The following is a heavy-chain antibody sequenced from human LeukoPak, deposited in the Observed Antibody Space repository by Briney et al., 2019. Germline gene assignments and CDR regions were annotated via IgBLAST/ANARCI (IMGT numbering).Heavy chain of an antibody. CDR3: ARPFSSGWYPYSIGGLWFDY. J-gene: IGHJ4*02. D-gene: IGHD6-19*01. CDR2: IYYTGSP. V-gene: IGHV4-59*01. CDR1: GGSISSYY. Sequence: SETLSLTCTVSGGSISSYYGRWIRQPPGKGLEWIGYIYYTGSPKYNPSLKSRVTISVDTSKNQFSLKLSSVTAADTAVYYCARPFSSGWYPYSIGGLWFDYWGQGTLVTVSS.